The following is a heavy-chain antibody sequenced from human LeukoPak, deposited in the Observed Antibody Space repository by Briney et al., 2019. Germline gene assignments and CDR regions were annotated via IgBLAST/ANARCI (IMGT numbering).Heavy chain of an antibody. CDR3: ASPRGVGSTNGGFDY. CDR2: ISYDGSNK. J-gene: IGHJ4*02. CDR1: GFTFSSYA. D-gene: IGHD5/OR15-5a*01. V-gene: IGHV3-30-3*01. Sequence: GGSLRLSCAASGFTFSSYAMHWVRQAPGNRLEWVAVISYDGSNKYYADSVKGRFTISRDNSKNTLYLQMNSLRAEDTAVYYCASPRGVGSTNGGFDYGAQGTWVTVSS.